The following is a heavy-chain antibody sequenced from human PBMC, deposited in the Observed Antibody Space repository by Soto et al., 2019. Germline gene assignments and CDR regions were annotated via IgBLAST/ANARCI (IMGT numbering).Heavy chain of an antibody. J-gene: IGHJ4*02. CDR1: GGSISSGSYY. Sequence: QVQLQESGPGLVKPSQTLSLTCTVSGGSISSGSYYWSWIRQHPGKGLEWIVYIYSSGTTYYNPSLKSRVTISVDTSKNQFSLKLSSVTAADTAVYYCASSTDGYNFGYWGQGTLVTVSS. V-gene: IGHV4-31*03. CDR2: IYSSGTT. D-gene: IGHD5-12*01. CDR3: ASSTDGYNFGY.